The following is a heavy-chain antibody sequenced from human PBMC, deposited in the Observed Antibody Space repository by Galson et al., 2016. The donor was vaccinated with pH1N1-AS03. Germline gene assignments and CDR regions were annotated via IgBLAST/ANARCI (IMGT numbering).Heavy chain of an antibody. J-gene: IGHJ4*02. D-gene: IGHD3-10*01. V-gene: IGHV3-15*04. CDR3: SVRDFD. CDR1: GFTLSNAW. CDR2: IESRAAGGTT. Sequence: SLRLSCAVSGFTLSNAWMTWVRQAPGKGLEYVGRIESRAAGGTTDYAAPVKGRFSISRDDSKNTLDLKMNSLKTEDTAVYYCSVRDFDWGQGTLVTVSS.